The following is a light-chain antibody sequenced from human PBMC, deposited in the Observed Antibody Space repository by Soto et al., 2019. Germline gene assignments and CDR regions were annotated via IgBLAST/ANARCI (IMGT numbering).Light chain of an antibody. CDR2: GAS. CDR3: QQYNNWPRT. V-gene: IGKV3-15*01. J-gene: IGKJ1*01. Sequence: EIVMTQSAATLSVSPGERATLSCRASQSVSSNLAWYQQKPGQAPRLLIYGASARATGIPVRFSGSGSGTEFTLTISSLQSEDFAVYYCQQYNNWPRTFGQGTKVDIK. CDR1: QSVSSN.